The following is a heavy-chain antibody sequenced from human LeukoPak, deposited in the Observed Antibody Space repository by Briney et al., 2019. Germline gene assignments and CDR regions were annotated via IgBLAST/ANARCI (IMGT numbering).Heavy chain of an antibody. D-gene: IGHD6-13*01. Sequence: SETLSLTCAVYGGSFSGYYWSWIRQPPGKGLEWIGEINHSGSTNYNPSLKSRVTISVDRSKNQFSLKLSSVTAADTAVYYCARDSSSWNNWFDPWGQGTLVTVSS. CDR1: GGSFSGYY. CDR2: INHSGST. J-gene: IGHJ5*02. CDR3: ARDSSSWNNWFDP. V-gene: IGHV4-34*01.